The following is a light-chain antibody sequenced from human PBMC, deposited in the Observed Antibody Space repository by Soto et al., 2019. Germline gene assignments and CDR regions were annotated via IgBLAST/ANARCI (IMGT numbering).Light chain of an antibody. V-gene: IGLV1-44*01. CDR3: AAWDDSLNGFV. Sequence: SALTQPPSASGTPGQRVTISCSGSRSNIGSNNVNWYQQLPGTAPKLLMYTNNQRPSGVPDRFSGSRSGTSASLAISGLQSEDEADYYCAAWDDSLNGFVFGTGTKVTVL. J-gene: IGLJ1*01. CDR1: RSNIGSNN. CDR2: TNN.